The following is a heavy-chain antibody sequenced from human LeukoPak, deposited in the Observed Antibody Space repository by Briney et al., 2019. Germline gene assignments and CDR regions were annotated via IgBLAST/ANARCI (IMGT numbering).Heavy chain of an antibody. D-gene: IGHD3-10*01. CDR2: ISGSSSYI. V-gene: IGHV3-21*01. Sequence: GGSLRLSCAASGFTFSSYSMTWIRQAPGRGLEWVSSISGSSSYIYYADSVKGRFTISRDNAKNSLYLQMNSLRAEDTAVYYCASGSYGSGFYYFYYMDVWGKGTTVTVSS. CDR3: ASGSYGSGFYYFYYMDV. J-gene: IGHJ6*03. CDR1: GFTFSSYS.